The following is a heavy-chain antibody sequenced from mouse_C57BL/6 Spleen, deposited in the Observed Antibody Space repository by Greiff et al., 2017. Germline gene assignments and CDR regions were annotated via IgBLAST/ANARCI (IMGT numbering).Heavy chain of an antibody. V-gene: IGHV1-64*01. CDR3: ARSRDPERYFDY. D-gene: IGHD3-3*01. CDR2: IRPNSGST. CDR1: GYTFTSYW. J-gene: IGHJ2*01. Sequence: QVQLQQPGAELVKPGASVKLSCKASGYTFTSYWMHWVKQRPGQGLEWIGMIRPNSGSTNYNEKFKSKATLTVDKSSSTAYMQRSSLTSEDSAVYYCARSRDPERYFDYWGQGTTLTVSS.